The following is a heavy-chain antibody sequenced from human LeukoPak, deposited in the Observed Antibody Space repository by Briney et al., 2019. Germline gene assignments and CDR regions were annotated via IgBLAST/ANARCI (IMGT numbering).Heavy chain of an antibody. CDR2: ISSSSSTI. D-gene: IGHD2-2*02. CDR3: ARDARPSYCSSTRCYTGYFDY. CDR1: GLTFSSYS. J-gene: IGHJ4*02. Sequence: GSLRLSCAASGLTFSSYSMNWVRQAPGKGLEWVSYISSSSSTIYYADSVKGRFAISRDNAKNSLYLQMNSLRAEDTAVYYCARDARPSYCSSTRCYTGYFDYWGQGTLVTVSS. V-gene: IGHV3-48*04.